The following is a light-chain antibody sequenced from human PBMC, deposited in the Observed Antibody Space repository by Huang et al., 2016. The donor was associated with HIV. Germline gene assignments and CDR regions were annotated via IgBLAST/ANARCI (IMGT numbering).Light chain of an antibody. CDR3: QQYNNWPPWT. CDR1: QSVTSN. Sequence: EIVMTQSPATLSVSPGERATLSCRASQSVTSNLAWYQQKPGQAPRLLIYGTSTRATGIPARVSGSGSGTEFTLTINSLQSEDFAVYYCQQYNNWPPWTFGQGTKVEIK. J-gene: IGKJ1*01. CDR2: GTS. V-gene: IGKV3-15*01.